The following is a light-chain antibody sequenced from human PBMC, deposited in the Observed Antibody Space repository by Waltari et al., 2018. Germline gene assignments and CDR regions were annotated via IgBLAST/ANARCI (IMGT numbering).Light chain of an antibody. Sequence: QSALTQPRPVSGSPGPSVTIPCTGPSSDVGGYNYVPWYPQHPGKAPKLMIYDVRKRPSGVPDRFSGSKSGNTASLTISGLQAEDEADYYCCSYAGSYTFGVFGGGTKLTVL. CDR2: DVR. CDR1: SSDVGGYNY. V-gene: IGLV2-11*01. CDR3: CSYAGSYTFGV. J-gene: IGLJ2*01.